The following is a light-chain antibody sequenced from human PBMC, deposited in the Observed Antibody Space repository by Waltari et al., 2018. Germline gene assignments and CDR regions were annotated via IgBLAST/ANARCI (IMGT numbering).Light chain of an antibody. CDR3: QQYDNWPLT. Sequence: ETVLTQSPATLSVSPGERATLSCRASQSISSSYFVWYQQKPGQAPRLLISGISTRATGIPARFSGSGSGTEFTLTISSLQSEDFAVYYCQQYDNWPLTFGGGTKVEIK. CDR2: GIS. J-gene: IGKJ4*01. V-gene: IGKV3-15*01. CDR1: QSISSSY.